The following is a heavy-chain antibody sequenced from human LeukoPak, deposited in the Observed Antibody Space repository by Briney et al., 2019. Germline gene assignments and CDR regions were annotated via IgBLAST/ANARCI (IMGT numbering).Heavy chain of an antibody. CDR3: AAHFYYSSTRRGPFDY. Sequence: SETLSLTCTVYGGSFSGYYWSWIRQPPGKGLEWIGEINHSGSTNYNPSLKSRVTISVDTSKNQFSLKLSSVTAADTAVYYCAAHFYYSSTRRGPFDYWGQGTLVTVSS. J-gene: IGHJ4*02. CDR2: INHSGST. CDR1: GGSFSGYY. D-gene: IGHD6-13*01. V-gene: IGHV4-34*01.